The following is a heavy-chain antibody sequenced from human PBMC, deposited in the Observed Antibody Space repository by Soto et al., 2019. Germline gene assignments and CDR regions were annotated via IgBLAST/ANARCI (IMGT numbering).Heavy chain of an antibody. Sequence: PGGSLRLSCAASGFTFSSYAMSWVRQAPGKGLEWVSAISGSGGSTYYADSVKGRFTISRDNSKNTLYLQMNSLRAEDTAVYYCAKGEGTGSSSSDYYYYGMDVWGQGTTVTVSS. V-gene: IGHV3-23*01. CDR1: GFTFSSYA. CDR2: ISGSGGST. CDR3: AKGEGTGSSSSDYYYYGMDV. D-gene: IGHD6-6*01. J-gene: IGHJ6*02.